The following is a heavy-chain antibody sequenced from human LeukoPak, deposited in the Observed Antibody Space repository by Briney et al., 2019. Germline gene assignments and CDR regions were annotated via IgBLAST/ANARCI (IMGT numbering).Heavy chain of an antibody. V-gene: IGHV3-7*03. CDR2: IKQDGSEK. Sequence: GGSLRHTCAASGFTFSSYWMSWVRQAPGKGLEWVANIKQDGSEKYYVDSVKGRFTISRDNAKNSLYLQMNSLRAEDTALYYCAKGYCSGGSCYYLNWFDPWGQGTLVTVSS. CDR3: AKGYCSGGSCYYLNWFDP. J-gene: IGHJ5*02. CDR1: GFTFSSYW. D-gene: IGHD2-15*01.